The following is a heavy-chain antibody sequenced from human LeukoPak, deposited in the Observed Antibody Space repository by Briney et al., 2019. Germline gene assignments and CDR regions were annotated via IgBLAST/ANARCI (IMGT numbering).Heavy chain of an antibody. CDR3: ARPRGYGGKYDAFDI. Sequence: GESLKISCKGSGYSFTSYWIGWVRQMPGKGLEWMGIIYPGDSDTRYSPSFQGQVTISADKSISTAYLQWSSLKASDTAIYYCARPRGYGGKYDAFDIWGQGTMVTVSS. V-gene: IGHV5-51*01. J-gene: IGHJ3*02. CDR1: GYSFTSYW. CDR2: IYPGDSDT. D-gene: IGHD4-23*01.